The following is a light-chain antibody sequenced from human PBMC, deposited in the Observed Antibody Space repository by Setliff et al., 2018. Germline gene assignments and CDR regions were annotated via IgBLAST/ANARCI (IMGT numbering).Light chain of an antibody. Sequence: QSALTQPASVSESPGQSITISCTGTSRDVGAHDFVSWYQQRPGKAPKLIIYDVNNRPSGVSNRFSGSKSGNTASLTISGLQAEDDADYYCSSHTTSGTWVFGGGTK. CDR3: SSHTTSGTWV. CDR2: DVN. CDR1: SRDVGAHDF. V-gene: IGLV2-14*03. J-gene: IGLJ3*02.